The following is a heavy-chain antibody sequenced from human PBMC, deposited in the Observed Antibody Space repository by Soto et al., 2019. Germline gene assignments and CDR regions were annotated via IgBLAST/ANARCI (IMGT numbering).Heavy chain of an antibody. CDR2: ISASNGNT. J-gene: IGHJ5*02. Sequence: ASVKVSCKASGYTFTSYGFGWVRQAPGQGLEWMGWISASNGNTNYAQKLQGRVTMTTDTSTGTAYMELRGLRSDDTALYYCAKDLTRQLAYWLDPWGQGTQVTVSS. CDR1: GYTFTSYG. V-gene: IGHV1-18*01. CDR3: AKDLTRQLAYWLDP. D-gene: IGHD6-6*01.